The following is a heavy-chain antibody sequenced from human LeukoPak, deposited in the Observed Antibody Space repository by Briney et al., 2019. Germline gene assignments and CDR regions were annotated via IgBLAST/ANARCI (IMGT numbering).Heavy chain of an antibody. D-gene: IGHD6-13*01. J-gene: IGHJ5*02. CDR1: GFXFSSYG. V-gene: IGHV3-30*18. CDR2: VSYDESIK. CDR3: AKDVGSRSNIKNWFDP. Sequence: GRSLRLSCAASGFXFSSYGIHWVRQAPGKGLEWVAVVSYDESIKFYGDSVKGRFTISRDNSKNTLYLQMNSLRAEDTALYYCAKDVGSRSNIKNWFDPWGQGTLVTVSS.